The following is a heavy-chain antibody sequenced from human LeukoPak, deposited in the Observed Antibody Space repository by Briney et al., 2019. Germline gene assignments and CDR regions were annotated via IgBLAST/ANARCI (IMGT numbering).Heavy chain of an antibody. CDR3: ARGVEYDILTGYFDY. V-gene: IGHV1-2*02. CDR1: GYTFTGYY. Sequence: ASVKVSCKASGYTFTGYYMHWVRQAPGQGLEWMGWINPNSGGTNYAQKFQGRVTMTRDTSISTAYMELSRLRSDGTAVYYCARGVEYDILTGYFDYWGQGTLVTVSS. D-gene: IGHD3-9*01. CDR2: INPNSGGT. J-gene: IGHJ4*02.